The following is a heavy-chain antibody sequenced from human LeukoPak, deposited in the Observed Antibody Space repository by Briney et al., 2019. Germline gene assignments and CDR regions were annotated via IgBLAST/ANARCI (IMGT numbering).Heavy chain of an antibody. V-gene: IGHV3-7*01. D-gene: IGHD4-23*01. CDR1: GFTFSSYW. Sequence: PGGSLRLSCAASGFTFSSYWMSWVRQAPGKGLKWVANIKQDGSEKYYVDSVKGRFTISRDNAKNSLYLQMNSLRAEDTAVYYCARERWVATVVTRRWFDPWGQGTLVTVSS. CDR2: IKQDGSEK. CDR3: ARERWVATVVTRRWFDP. J-gene: IGHJ5*02.